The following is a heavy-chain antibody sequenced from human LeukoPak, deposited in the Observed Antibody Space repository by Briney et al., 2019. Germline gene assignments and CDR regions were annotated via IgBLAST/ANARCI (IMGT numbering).Heavy chain of an antibody. D-gene: IGHD5-12*01. Sequence: ASVKVSCKASGYTFTGYYMHWVRQAPGQGLEWMGWINPNSGGTNYAQKFQGRVTMTRDTSISTAYMELSRLRSDDTAVYYCARGPGYSGYDFWDLWGQGTLVTVSS. V-gene: IGHV1-2*02. J-gene: IGHJ4*01. CDR1: GYTFTGYY. CDR2: INPNSGGT. CDR3: ARGPGYSGYDFWDL.